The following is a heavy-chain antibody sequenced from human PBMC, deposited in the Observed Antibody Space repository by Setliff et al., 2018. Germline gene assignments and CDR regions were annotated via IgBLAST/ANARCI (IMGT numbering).Heavy chain of an antibody. CDR2: NSV. Sequence: ASVKVSCKTSGYSFTNYGINWVRQAPGQGLEWMGWNSVYAREFQGRVTMTIDTPTSTAYMELRSLRSDDTAVYYCARGPPDFVVVPAAAKFDYWVPGTLVTVSS. CDR1: GYSFTNYG. J-gene: IGHJ4*02. D-gene: IGHD2-2*01. CDR3: ARGPPDFVVVPAAAKFDY. V-gene: IGHV1-18*01.